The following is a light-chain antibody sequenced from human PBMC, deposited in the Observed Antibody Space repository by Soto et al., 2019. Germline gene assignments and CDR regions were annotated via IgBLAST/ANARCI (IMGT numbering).Light chain of an antibody. V-gene: IGKV3-20*01. J-gene: IGKJ2*01. CDR3: QQYDSSLYT. Sequence: EIVLKQSPGTLSLSPGERATLSCRASQIVSSRYLAWYQQKPGQAPRLLIYAASSRATGIPDRFSGSGSGTDFTLTISILEPEDFAVYYCQQYDSSLYTCREGPKLEIK. CDR2: AAS. CDR1: QIVSSRY.